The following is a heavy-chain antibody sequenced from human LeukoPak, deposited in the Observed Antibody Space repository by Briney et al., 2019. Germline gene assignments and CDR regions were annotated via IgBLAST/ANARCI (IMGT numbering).Heavy chain of an antibody. CDR2: FSSSSTYI. CDR1: GFTFSSYR. Sequence: GGSLRLSCAASGFTFSSYRVNWVRQAPGKELEWVSSFSSSSTYIYYADSVKGRFTISRDNAKNSLYLQMNSLRVEDTAVYYCARGGGDGSTYDYWGQGTLVTVSS. D-gene: IGHD5-24*01. J-gene: IGHJ4*02. V-gene: IGHV3-21*01. CDR3: ARGGGDGSTYDY.